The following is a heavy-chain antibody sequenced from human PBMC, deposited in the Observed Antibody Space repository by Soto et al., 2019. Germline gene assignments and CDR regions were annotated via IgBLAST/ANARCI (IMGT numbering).Heavy chain of an antibody. CDR1: GYTLNEVA. J-gene: IGHJ4*02. V-gene: IGHV1-24*01. CDR3: TTYHGDYYFDH. Sequence: QVQLVQSGAEVKKPGASVKVSCKVSGYTLNEVAMHWVRQAPGKGLEWLGGFDPDEAETIYAQHFQGRVTMSEDTSTDAVYMELSSVRSEDTALYFCTTYHGDYYFDHWGQGTLVTVSS. CDR2: FDPDEAET. D-gene: IGHD4-17*01.